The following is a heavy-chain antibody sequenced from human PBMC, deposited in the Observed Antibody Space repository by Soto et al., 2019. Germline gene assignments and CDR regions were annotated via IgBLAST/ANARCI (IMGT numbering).Heavy chain of an antibody. Sequence: QLQLVESGGGVVQPGTSLRLSCAASGFPFSSYGMHWVRQAPGKGLEWVAVIWYDGSKTEYGDSVKGRFTISRDGAKNTLYLQMSNLRVEDTALYYCARVKYCSSSACYDGFDIWGQGTMVTVSS. CDR1: GFPFSSYG. V-gene: IGHV3-33*01. J-gene: IGHJ3*02. CDR2: IWYDGSKT. CDR3: ARVKYCSSSACYDGFDI. D-gene: IGHD2-2*01.